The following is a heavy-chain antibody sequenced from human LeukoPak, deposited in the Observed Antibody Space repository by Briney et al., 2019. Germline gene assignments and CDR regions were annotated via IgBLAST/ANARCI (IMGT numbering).Heavy chain of an antibody. CDR3: ARDGETAAPWALDL. V-gene: IGHV3-48*03. D-gene: IGHD3-10*01. CDR2: ISQSGSTT. Sequence: GGSLRLSCVVSGFTFNNYEVNWVRQAPGKGLEWVSYISQSGSTTRYTDSVKGRFTISRDNAKNSLYLQLSSLRVEDMGVYYCARDGETAAPWALDLWGQGTVVSVSS. J-gene: IGHJ3*01. CDR1: GFTFNNYE.